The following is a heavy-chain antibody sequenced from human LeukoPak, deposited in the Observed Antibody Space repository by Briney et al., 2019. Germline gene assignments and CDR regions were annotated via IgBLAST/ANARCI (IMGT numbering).Heavy chain of an antibody. CDR1: GYTFTSYG. J-gene: IGHJ4*02. V-gene: IGHV1-18*04. CDR3: ARDRYYDILTGYYPFDY. D-gene: IGHD3-9*01. Sequence: RASVKVSCKASGYTFTSYGISWVRQAPGQGLEWMGWISAYNGKTNYAQKLQGRVTMTTDTSTSTAYMELRSLRSDDTAVYYCARDRYYDILTGYYPFDYWGQGTLVTVSS. CDR2: ISAYNGKT.